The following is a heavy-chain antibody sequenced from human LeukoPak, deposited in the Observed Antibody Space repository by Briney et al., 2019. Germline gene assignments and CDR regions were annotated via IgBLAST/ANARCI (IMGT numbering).Heavy chain of an antibody. Sequence: SETLSLTCTVSGGSISSSSYYWGWIRQPPWKGLEWIGSIYYSGSTYYNPSLKSRVTISVDTSKNQFSLKLSSVTAADTAVYYCARHGPMLLLRAKWFDSWGQGTLVPVSS. CDR3: ARHGPMLLLRAKWFDS. CDR1: GGSISSSSYY. D-gene: IGHD3-22*01. CDR2: IYYSGST. J-gene: IGHJ5*01. V-gene: IGHV4-39*01.